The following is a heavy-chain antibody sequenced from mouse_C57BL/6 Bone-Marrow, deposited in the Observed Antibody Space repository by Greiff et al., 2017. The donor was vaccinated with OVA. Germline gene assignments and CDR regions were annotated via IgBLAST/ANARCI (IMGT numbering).Heavy chain of an antibody. CDR3: ARSPPYYGSFYAMDY. CDR1: GYAFSSYW. Sequence: QVQLQQSGAELVKPGASVKISCKASGYAFSSYWMNWVKQRPGKGLEWIGQIYPGDGDTNYNGKFKGKATLTADKSSSTAYMQLSSLTSEDSAVYFCARSPPYYGSFYAMDYWGQGTSVTVSS. J-gene: IGHJ4*01. D-gene: IGHD1-1*01. CDR2: IYPGDGDT. V-gene: IGHV1-80*01.